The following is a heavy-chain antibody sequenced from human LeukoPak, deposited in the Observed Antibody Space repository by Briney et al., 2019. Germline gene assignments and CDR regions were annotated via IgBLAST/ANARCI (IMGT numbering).Heavy chain of an antibody. V-gene: IGHV3-30-3*01. J-gene: IGHJ4*02. D-gene: IGHD3-10*01. CDR2: ISYDGSNK. CDR1: GFTFSTYA. Sequence: GGSLRLSCAASGFTFSTYAMHWVRQAPGKGLEWVAVISYDGSNKYYADSVKGRFTISRDSSKNTLYLQMNSLRAEDTAVYYCERIRGVITGPFDYWGQGTLVTDS. CDR3: ERIRGVITGPFDY.